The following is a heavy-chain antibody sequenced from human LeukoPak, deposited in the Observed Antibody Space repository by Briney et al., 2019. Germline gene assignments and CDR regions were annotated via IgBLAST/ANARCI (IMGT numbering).Heavy chain of an antibody. V-gene: IGHV4-34*01. J-gene: IGHJ3*02. CDR1: GGSFSGYY. CDR3: ARYPHSSSSVRRVAFDI. D-gene: IGHD6-13*01. Sequence: SETLSLTCAVYGGSFSGYYWSWIRQPPGKGLEWIGEINHSGSTNYNPSLKSRVTISVDTSKNQFSLKLSSVTAADTAVYYCARYPHSSSSVRRVAFDIWGQGTMVTVSS. CDR2: INHSGST.